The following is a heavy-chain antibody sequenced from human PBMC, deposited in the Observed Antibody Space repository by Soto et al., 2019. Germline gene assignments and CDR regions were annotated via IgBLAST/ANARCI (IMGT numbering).Heavy chain of an antibody. D-gene: IGHD3-22*01. CDR1: GFTFTSSA. CDR3: AADTLVVITTSYYYYYGMDV. CDR2: IVVGSGNT. Sequence: SVKVSCKASGFTFTSSAVQWVRQARGQRLEWIGWIVVGSGNTNYAQKFQERVTITRDMSTSTAYMELSSLRSEDTAVYYCAADTLVVITTSYYYYYGMDVWGQGTTVTVSS. J-gene: IGHJ6*02. V-gene: IGHV1-58*01.